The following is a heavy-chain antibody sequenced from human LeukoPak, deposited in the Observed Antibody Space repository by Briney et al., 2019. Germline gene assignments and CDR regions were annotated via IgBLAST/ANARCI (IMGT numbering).Heavy chain of an antibody. CDR1: GGSISSYY. V-gene: IGHV4-59*08. J-gene: IGHJ5*01. Sequence: PSETLSLTCTVAGGSISSYYWSWIRQPLGKGLEWIAYVYESGDTRYKPSLRSRVTISLDTSKNQFSLKLTSVTAADTAVYYCARHFLRGGFDSWGQGTLVTVSS. CDR2: VYESGDT. CDR3: ARHFLRGGFDS. D-gene: IGHD5-12*01.